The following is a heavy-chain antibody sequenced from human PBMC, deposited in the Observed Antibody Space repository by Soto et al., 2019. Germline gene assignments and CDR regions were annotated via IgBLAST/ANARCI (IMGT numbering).Heavy chain of an antibody. Sequence: QVQLQESGPGLVKPSQTLSLTCTVSGGSISSGGYYWSWLRQHPAKGLEWMGYIRHTGSTYYNPSLESRVIISANTSKNQFSLKLSSVTAADTAVFYCARDNPWLSATTAFDLGGQGTVVTVSS. J-gene: IGHJ3*01. CDR1: GGSISSGGYY. CDR2: IRHTGST. CDR3: ARDNPWLSATTAFDL. D-gene: IGHD1-7*01. V-gene: IGHV4-31*03.